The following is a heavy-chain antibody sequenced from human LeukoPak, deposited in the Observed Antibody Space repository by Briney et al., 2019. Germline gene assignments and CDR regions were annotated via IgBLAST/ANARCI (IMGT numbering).Heavy chain of an antibody. Sequence: PGGSLRLSCAASGFTFSSYAMSWVRQAPGKGLEWVSAISGSGGGTYYADSVKGRFTISRDNSKNTLYLQMNSLRAEDTAVYYCANLPNREAYYYDMDAWCQGTTVTVSS. D-gene: IGHD3-10*01. CDR3: ANLPNREAYYYDMDA. V-gene: IGHV3-23*01. J-gene: IGHJ6*02. CDR2: ISGSGGGT. CDR1: GFTFSSYA.